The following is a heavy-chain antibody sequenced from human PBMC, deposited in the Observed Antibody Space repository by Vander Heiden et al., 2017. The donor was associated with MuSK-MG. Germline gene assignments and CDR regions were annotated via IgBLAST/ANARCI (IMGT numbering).Heavy chain of an antibody. J-gene: IGHJ5*02. CDR1: GYTFTSYY. CDR3: ARDQRDYSWGSYRKQRWFDP. D-gene: IGHD3-16*02. V-gene: IGHV1-46*01. Sequence: QVQLVQSGAEVEKPGASVKVSCKASGYTFTSYYMHGVRQAPGQGLEWMGIINPSGGSTSYEQKFQGRVTMTRDTSTSTVYMELSSLRSEDTAVYYCARDQRDYSWGSYRKQRWFDPWGQGTLGTVAS. CDR2: INPSGGST.